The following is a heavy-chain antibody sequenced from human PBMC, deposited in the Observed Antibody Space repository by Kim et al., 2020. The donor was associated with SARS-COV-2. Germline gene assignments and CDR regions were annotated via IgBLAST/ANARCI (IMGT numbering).Heavy chain of an antibody. CDR1: GYTFTGYY. D-gene: IGHD2-2*01. CDR3: SRGCSSNNCWFLQY. J-gene: IGHJ4*01. V-gene: IGHV1-2*06. Sequence: ASVKVSCKASGYTFTGYYMHWVRQAPGQGLEWMGRINPNSGGTDYAQKFQGRVTMTRDTSISTAYMELNTLRSDDTAAYYCSRGCSSNNCWFLQYWVHGT. CDR2: INPNSGGT.